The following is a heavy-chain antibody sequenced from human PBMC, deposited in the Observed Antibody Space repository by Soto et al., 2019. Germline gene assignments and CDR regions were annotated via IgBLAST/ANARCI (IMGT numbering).Heavy chain of an antibody. D-gene: IGHD3-3*01. V-gene: IGHV3-30-3*01. CDR2: ISYDGSNK. J-gene: IGHJ4*02. Sequence: QVQLVESGGGVVQPGRSLRLSCAASGFTFSSYAMHWVRQAPGKGLEWVAVISYDGSNKYYADSVKGRFTISRDNSKNTLYLQMNSLRAEDTAVYYCARGARFLEWLLSGAFDYWGQGTLVTVSS. CDR1: GFTFSSYA. CDR3: ARGARFLEWLLSGAFDY.